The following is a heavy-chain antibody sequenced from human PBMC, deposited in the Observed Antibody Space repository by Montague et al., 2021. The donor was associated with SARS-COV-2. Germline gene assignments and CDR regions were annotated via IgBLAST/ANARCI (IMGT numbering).Heavy chain of an antibody. D-gene: IGHD3-10*01. CDR1: GFTFSPYE. CDR3: TRIHYGSESWWFDP. V-gene: IGHV3-48*03. CDR2: LRGGSDIL. Sequence: SLRLNCAASGFTFSPYEMNWVRQAPGKGLEWISYLRGGSDILHYSDSFXVLFTISRDNAKNSLYLQMNSLRVQDTAVYYCTRIHYGSESWWFDPWGQGTLVTVSS. J-gene: IGHJ5*02.